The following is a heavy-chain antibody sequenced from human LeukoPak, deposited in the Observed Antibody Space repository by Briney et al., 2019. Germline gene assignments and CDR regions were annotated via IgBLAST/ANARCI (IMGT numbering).Heavy chain of an antibody. V-gene: IGHV4-59*08. CDR2: INYTGST. J-gene: IGHJ3*02. CDR3: ATHSSPAGGVFDI. Sequence: SETLTLTCSASGFTISSYYMSWIRQPPGKGLEWIGYINYTGSTKYNPSHKRRVTMSVDTSKNQLTLKLSSGIAADTTVYYCATHSSPAGGVFDIWGQGTTVTVS. CDR1: GFTISSYY. D-gene: IGHD2-8*02.